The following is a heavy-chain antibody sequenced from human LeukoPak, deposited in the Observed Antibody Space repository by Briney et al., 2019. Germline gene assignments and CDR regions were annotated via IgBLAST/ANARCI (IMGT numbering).Heavy chain of an antibody. CDR1: GGSISSYY. Sequence: SETLSLTCTVSGGSISSYYWSWIRQPPGKGLEWIGYIYYSGSTNYNPSLKSRVTISVDKSKNQFSLKLSSVTAADTAVYYCARDLGYCSSTSCYGDAFDIWGQGTMVTVSS. CDR3: ARDLGYCSSTSCYGDAFDI. J-gene: IGHJ3*02. V-gene: IGHV4-59*12. CDR2: IYYSGST. D-gene: IGHD2-2*01.